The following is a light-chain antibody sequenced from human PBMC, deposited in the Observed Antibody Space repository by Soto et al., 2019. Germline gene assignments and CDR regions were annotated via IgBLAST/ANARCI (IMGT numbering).Light chain of an antibody. Sequence: DIQMTQSPSSVSASVGDRVTISCRASQGVTTWLAWYQQKPGRAPKLLIYAASTLQSGVPSRFSGSGSGTDFTLTISSLQPEDFATYYCQQATSFPRTFGQGTKVEIK. CDR2: AAS. J-gene: IGKJ1*01. CDR1: QGVTTW. CDR3: QQATSFPRT. V-gene: IGKV1-12*01.